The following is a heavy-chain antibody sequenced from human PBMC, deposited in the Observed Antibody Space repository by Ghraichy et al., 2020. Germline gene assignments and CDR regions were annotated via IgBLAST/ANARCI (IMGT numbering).Heavy chain of an antibody. Sequence: LSLTCAASGFTFSTYTMNWVRQAPGKGLEWVSSISSTSNYIYYADSVKGRFTISRDNAKNSLYLQMNSLRAGDTAVYYCARDGYSTGWYGRPTPYYFAHGGQGSLVTVSS. D-gene: IGHD6-19*01. CDR3: ARDGYSTGWYGRPTPYYFAH. CDR2: ISSTSNYI. J-gene: IGHJ4*02. V-gene: IGHV3-21*01. CDR1: GFTFSTYT.